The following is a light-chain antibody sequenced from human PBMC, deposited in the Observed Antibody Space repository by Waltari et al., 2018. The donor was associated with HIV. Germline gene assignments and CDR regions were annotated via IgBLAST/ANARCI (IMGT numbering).Light chain of an antibody. CDR3: SSYTSSRTLV. Sequence: QSALPQPASVSGSPGQSLTISCPGTSSDVGGYNYVPWYQQHPDKAPKLVIFEVNKRPSGVSNRFSGSKSGNTASLTISGLQAEDEADYYCSSYTSSRTLVFGGGTKLTVL. CDR1: SSDVGGYNY. V-gene: IGLV2-14*01. J-gene: IGLJ3*02. CDR2: EVN.